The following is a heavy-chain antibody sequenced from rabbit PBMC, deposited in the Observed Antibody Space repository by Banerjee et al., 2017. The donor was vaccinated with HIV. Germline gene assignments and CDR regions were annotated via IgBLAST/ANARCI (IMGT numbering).Heavy chain of an antibody. Sequence: QSLEESGGDLVKPGASLTLTCKASGIDFNSKYYMCWVRQAPGKGLEWVGCIYTGSGATYYANWVNGRFTISRSTSLNTVDLKVTSLTAADTATYFCARGTGGAGDGLNLWGPGTLVTVS. CDR3: ARGTGGAGDGLNL. J-gene: IGHJ4*01. CDR1: GIDFNSKYY. D-gene: IGHD4-2*01. V-gene: IGHV1S43*01. CDR2: IYTGSGAT.